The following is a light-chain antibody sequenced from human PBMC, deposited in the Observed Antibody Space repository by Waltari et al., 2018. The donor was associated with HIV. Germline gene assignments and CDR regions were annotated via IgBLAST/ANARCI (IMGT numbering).Light chain of an antibody. CDR2: DVS. CDR1: SSDVGGHNF. V-gene: IGLV2-11*01. Sequence: QSALTQPRPVSGSPGRSVTISCTGTSSDVGGHNFVSWFQQHPGKGPKLLLYDVSKWSPGGPVRFSGSKSGNTASLTISGLQAEDEADYFCCSYTGSSSYNYVFGTGTKVTVL. J-gene: IGLJ1*01. CDR3: CSYTGSSSYNYV.